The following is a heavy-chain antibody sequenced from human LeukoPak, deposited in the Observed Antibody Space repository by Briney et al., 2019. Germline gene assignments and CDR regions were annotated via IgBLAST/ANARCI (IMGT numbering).Heavy chain of an antibody. D-gene: IGHD6-6*01. J-gene: IGHJ5*02. CDR3: ARADSSSNGDWFDP. CDR1: GGSFSGYY. Sequence: PSETLSLTCAVYGGSFSGYYWSWIRQPPGKWLEWIGEINHSGSTNYNPSLKSRVTISVDTSKNQFSLKLSSVTAADTAVYYCARADSSSNGDWFDPWGQGSLVTVSS. CDR2: INHSGST. V-gene: IGHV4-34*01.